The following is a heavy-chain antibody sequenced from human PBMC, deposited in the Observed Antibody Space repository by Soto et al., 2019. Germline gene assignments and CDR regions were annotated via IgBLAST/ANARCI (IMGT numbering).Heavy chain of an antibody. D-gene: IGHD2-15*01. V-gene: IGHV4-34*01. Sequence: PSETLSLTCAVDGGSFSGYYWSWIRQTPGKGLEWIGEINHSGSTNYNPSLKSRVTISVDTSKNQFSLKLSSVTAADTAVYYCARVYCSGGSCYGYFDYWGQGTLVTVSS. J-gene: IGHJ4*02. CDR1: GGSFSGYY. CDR3: ARVYCSGGSCYGYFDY. CDR2: INHSGST.